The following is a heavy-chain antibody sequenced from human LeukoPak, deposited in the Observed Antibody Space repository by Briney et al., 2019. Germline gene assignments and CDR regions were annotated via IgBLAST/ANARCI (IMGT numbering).Heavy chain of an antibody. J-gene: IGHJ2*01. CDR1: GGTFSSYG. CDR2: ISPYNGNT. D-gene: IGHD5-24*01. CDR3: AKGWLQPYWYFDL. V-gene: IGHV1-18*01. Sequence: GASVKVSCKASGGTFSSYGISWVRQAPGQGLEWMGWISPYNGNTDYAQKLQGRVTMTTDTSTTTGYMELRSLRSDDTAVYYCAKGWLQPYWYFDLWGRGTVVTVSS.